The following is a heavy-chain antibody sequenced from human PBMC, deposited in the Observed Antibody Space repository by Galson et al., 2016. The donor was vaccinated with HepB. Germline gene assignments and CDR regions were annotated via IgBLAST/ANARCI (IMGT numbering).Heavy chain of an antibody. V-gene: IGHV4-61*08. CDR3: ARGARPLTAVMHRRGHLDR. CDR1: DDSVNSGAYY. Sequence: ETLSLTCTVSDDSVNSGAYYWTWIRQAPGKGLQWIGYVYDSGSTEYNPSLESRVTILLDTSRTRFSLKLRSVSAADTAVYYCARGARPLTAVMHRRGHLDRWGQGTLVTVSS. CDR2: VYDSGST. J-gene: IGHJ5*02. D-gene: IGHD4-17*01.